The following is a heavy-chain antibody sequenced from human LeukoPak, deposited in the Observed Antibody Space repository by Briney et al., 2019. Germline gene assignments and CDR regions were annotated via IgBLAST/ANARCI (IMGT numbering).Heavy chain of an antibody. J-gene: IGHJ4*02. V-gene: IGHV3-9*01. CDR3: AKETKVGENLYYFDY. CDR2: LSWHGGSI. CDR1: GFKFNDYA. D-gene: IGHD1-26*01. Sequence: GGSLRLSCVASGFKFNDYAMHWVRQAPGKGLEWVSGLSWHGGSISYADSVKGRFIISRDNAKNTLYLEMNSLRPEDSALYYCAKETKVGENLYYFDYWGRGTLVTVSS.